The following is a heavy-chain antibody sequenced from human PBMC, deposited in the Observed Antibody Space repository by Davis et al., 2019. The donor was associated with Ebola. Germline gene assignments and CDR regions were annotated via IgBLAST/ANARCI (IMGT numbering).Heavy chain of an antibody. Sequence: PGGSLRLSCAASGFSFSDYYMSWIRQVPGKGLEWVSYISISSGFTNYADSVKGRFTISRDNAKNSLYLQMKRLRAEDTAVYYCARGPRKMATTNFDYWGQGTLVTVSS. CDR1: GFSFSDYY. D-gene: IGHD5-24*01. CDR2: ISISSGFT. J-gene: IGHJ4*02. CDR3: ARGPRKMATTNFDY. V-gene: IGHV3-11*06.